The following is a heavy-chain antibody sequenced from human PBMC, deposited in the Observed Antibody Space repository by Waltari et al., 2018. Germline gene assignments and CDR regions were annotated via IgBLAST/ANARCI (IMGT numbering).Heavy chain of an antibody. CDR3: ARGMELTAVGTYIPVRPF. Sequence: DVQVVESGGGLVKPGVSLRLSCVGSGFTFSNYIINWFRQAPGKGLGGVSSISGRSSTIVYADARKGRFAIFRDNANNVFYLHLDSLRFDDTGVYYCARGMELTAVGTYIPVRPFWGQGTLVTVSS. CDR2: ISGRSSTI. D-gene: IGHD4-17*01. CDR1: GFTFSNYI. J-gene: IGHJ4*02. V-gene: IGHV3-21*02.